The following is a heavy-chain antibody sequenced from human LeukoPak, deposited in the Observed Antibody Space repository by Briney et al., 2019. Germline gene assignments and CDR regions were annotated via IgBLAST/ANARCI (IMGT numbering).Heavy chain of an antibody. CDR3: ARTPTIAAAGRNYFDY. Sequence: GGSLRLSCAASGFTFSSYEMNWVRQAPGKGLEWVSYISSSGSTIYYADSVKGRFTISRDNAKNSLYLQMNSLRAEDTAVCYCARTPTIAAAGRNYFDYWGQGTLVTVSS. CDR1: GFTFSSYE. CDR2: ISSSGSTI. D-gene: IGHD6-13*01. V-gene: IGHV3-48*03. J-gene: IGHJ4*02.